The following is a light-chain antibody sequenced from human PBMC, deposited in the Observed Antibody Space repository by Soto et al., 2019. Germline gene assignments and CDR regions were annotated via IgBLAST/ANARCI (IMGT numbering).Light chain of an antibody. Sequence: QSALTQPASVSGSPGQSITISCTGTSDDVGAFNYVSWYQQHPGKAPKLMIFEVSRRPSGVSNRFSGSKSGNTASLTISGLQPEDEADYYCTSYASSVNYVFGTGTKLTVL. CDR3: TSYASSVNYV. CDR1: SDDVGAFNY. V-gene: IGLV2-14*01. J-gene: IGLJ1*01. CDR2: EVS.